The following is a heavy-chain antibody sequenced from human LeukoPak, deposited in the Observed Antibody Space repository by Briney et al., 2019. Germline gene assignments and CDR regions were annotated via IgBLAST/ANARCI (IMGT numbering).Heavy chain of an antibody. CDR2: IHYSGGT. Sequence: NTSETLSLTCTVPGGSISSYYWSWIRQPPGKGLEWIGNIHYSGGTNYNPSLKSRVTMSVDASKNQLSLKLSSVTAADTAMYYCALDSSGWSDDSFDIWGQGTTVTVSS. V-gene: IGHV4-59*01. J-gene: IGHJ3*02. CDR3: ALDSSGWSDDSFDI. D-gene: IGHD6-19*01. CDR1: GGSISSYY.